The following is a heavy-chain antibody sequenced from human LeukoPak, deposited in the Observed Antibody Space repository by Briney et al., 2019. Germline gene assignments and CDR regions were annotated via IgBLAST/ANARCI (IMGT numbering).Heavy chain of an antibody. Sequence: ASVKVSCKASGYTFTSYGISWVRQAPGKGLEWMGGFDPEDGETIYAQKFQGRVTMTEDTSTDTAYMELSSLRSEDTAVYYCATQWLVQTVNWFDPWGQGTLVTVSS. D-gene: IGHD6-19*01. CDR2: FDPEDGET. CDR3: ATQWLVQTVNWFDP. CDR1: GYTFTSYG. V-gene: IGHV1-24*01. J-gene: IGHJ5*02.